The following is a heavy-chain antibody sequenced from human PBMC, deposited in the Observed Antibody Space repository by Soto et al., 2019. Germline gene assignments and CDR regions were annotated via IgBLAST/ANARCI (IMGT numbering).Heavy chain of an antibody. CDR3: ARSRTASSSGWFHGFDC. V-gene: IGHV6-1*01. D-gene: IGHD6-19*01. CDR2: TYYRSKWYN. Sequence: SQTLSLTCAISGDSVSSNSAAWNWIRQSPSRGLEWLGRTYYRSKWYNDYAVSVKSRITINPDTSKNQFSLQLNSVTPEDTAVYYCARSRTASSSGWFHGFDCWGQGTLVTVSS. J-gene: IGHJ4*02. CDR1: GDSVSSNSAA.